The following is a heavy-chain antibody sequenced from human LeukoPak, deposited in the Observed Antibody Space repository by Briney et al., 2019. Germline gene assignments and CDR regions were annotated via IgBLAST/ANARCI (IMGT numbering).Heavy chain of an antibody. V-gene: IGHV4-34*01. D-gene: IGHD6-13*01. J-gene: IGHJ1*01. CDR2: INHSGST. CDR3: ARGRVGMA. CDR1: GGSFSGYY. Sequence: PSETLSLTCGVYGGSFSGYYWSWIRQPPGKGLEWIGEINHSGSTNYNPSLKSRVTISVDTSKNQFSLKLSSVTAADTAVYYCARGRVGMAWGQGTLVTVSS.